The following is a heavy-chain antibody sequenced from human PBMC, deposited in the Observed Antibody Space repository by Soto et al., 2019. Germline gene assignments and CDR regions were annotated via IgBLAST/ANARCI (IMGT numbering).Heavy chain of an antibody. J-gene: IGHJ4*02. CDR2: ISRSGSVI. Sequence: QVRLVESGGGLVKPGGSLRLSCVASGFTFSDYSMTWIRQAPGKGLEWISPISRSGSVIYYADSVKGRFTISRDNDRKVLYLQMNSLRAEDTGVYYCAREKINWNYVDFWGQGDLVAVSS. D-gene: IGHD1-1*01. CDR1: GFTFSDYS. CDR3: AREKINWNYVDF. V-gene: IGHV3-11*01.